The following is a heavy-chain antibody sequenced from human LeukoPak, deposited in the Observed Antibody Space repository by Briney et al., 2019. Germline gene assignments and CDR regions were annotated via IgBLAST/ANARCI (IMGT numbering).Heavy chain of an antibody. J-gene: IGHJ6*03. V-gene: IGHV3-74*01. CDR1: GFTFSNYW. CDR3: ARDPHYGAGYYYYYHMDV. CDR2: IASDGSST. Sequence: GGSLRLSCTASGFTFSNYWMHRVRQAPGKGLVWVSHIASDGSSTDYADSVKGRFTISRDNAKNTLYLQMNSLRADDTAMYYCARDPHYGAGYYYYYHMDVWGKGTTVTISS. D-gene: IGHD3-10*01.